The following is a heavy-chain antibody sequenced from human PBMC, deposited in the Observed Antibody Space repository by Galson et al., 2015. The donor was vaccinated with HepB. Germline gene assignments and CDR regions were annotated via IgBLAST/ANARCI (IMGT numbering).Heavy chain of an antibody. V-gene: IGHV3-33*01. Sequence: SLRLSCAVSGFTFNRYGMHWVRQAPGKGLEWVALIWSNGSNRYHSNSVMGRFTISRDNSKNTLYLEMNSLRAEDTAVYYCAREMAIAAPASFDLWGHGTLVTVSS. CDR1: GFTFNRYG. CDR2: IWSNGSNR. D-gene: IGHD6-25*01. CDR3: AREMAIAAPASFDL. J-gene: IGHJ4*01.